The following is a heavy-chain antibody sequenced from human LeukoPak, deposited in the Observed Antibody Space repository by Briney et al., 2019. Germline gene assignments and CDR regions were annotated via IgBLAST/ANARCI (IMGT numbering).Heavy chain of an antibody. CDR1: GFTFSSYG. Sequence: GGSLRLSCAASGFTFSSYGMHWVRQAPGKGLEWVAFIRYDGSNKYYADSVKGRFTISRDNSKNTLYLQMNSLRAEDTAVYYCAKVKTPGYYDSSWRDYWGQGTLVTVSS. V-gene: IGHV3-30*02. J-gene: IGHJ4*02. CDR2: IRYDGSNK. CDR3: AKVKTPGYYDSSWRDY. D-gene: IGHD3-22*01.